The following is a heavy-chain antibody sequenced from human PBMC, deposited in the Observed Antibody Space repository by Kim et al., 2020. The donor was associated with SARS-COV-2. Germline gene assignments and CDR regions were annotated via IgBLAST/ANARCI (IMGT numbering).Heavy chain of an antibody. CDR2: IYYSGST. J-gene: IGHJ5*02. D-gene: IGHD3-10*01. CDR1: GGSISSYY. V-gene: IGHV4-59*01. CDR3: ARDNSYGSGDNWFDP. Sequence: SETLSLTCTVSGGSISSYYWSWIRQPPGKGLEWIGYIYYSGSTNYNPSLKSRVTISVDTSKNQFSLKLSSVTAADTAVYYCARDNSYGSGDNWFDPWGQGTLVTVSS.